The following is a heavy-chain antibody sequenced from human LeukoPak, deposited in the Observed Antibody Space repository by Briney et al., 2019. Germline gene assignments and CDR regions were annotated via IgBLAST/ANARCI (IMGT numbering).Heavy chain of an antibody. CDR1: GASISSDY. CDR2: IYHSGHT. Sequence: SETLSLTCTVSGASISSDYWSWIRQPPGKGLEWIGYIYHSGHTMSNPSLKSRVTISIDTSNNQFSLKLSSVTAADTAVYYCARRSVAAAGAPIYYYYYYGMDVWGQGTTVTVSS. D-gene: IGHD6-13*01. J-gene: IGHJ6*02. CDR3: ARRSVAAAGAPIYYYYYYGMDV. V-gene: IGHV4-59*08.